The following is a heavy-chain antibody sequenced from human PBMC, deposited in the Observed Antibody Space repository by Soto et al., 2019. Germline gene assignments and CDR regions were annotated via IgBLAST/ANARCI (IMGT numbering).Heavy chain of an antibody. D-gene: IGHD5-12*01. CDR1: GFTFGDYT. J-gene: IGHJ6*02. CDR2: IRSKAYGGTT. Sequence: GGSLRLSCVTSGFTFGDYTMSWFRQAPGGGLERVSFIRSKAYGGTTEYAASVKGRFTISRDDSKSIAYMQMNSLKSEDTGVYYCARDLASSNNDYFYGMDGWGQGTTVTVSS. CDR3: ARDLASSNNDYFYGMDG. V-gene: IGHV3-49*03.